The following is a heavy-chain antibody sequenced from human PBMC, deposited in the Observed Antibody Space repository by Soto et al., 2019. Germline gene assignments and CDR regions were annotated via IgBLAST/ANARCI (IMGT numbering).Heavy chain of an antibody. V-gene: IGHV4-61*01. CDR2: IYYSGST. J-gene: IGHJ6*02. CDR1: GGSVSSGSYY. CDR3: AGSELHYYSYYGMDV. D-gene: IGHD1-7*01. Sequence: QVQLQESGPGLVKPSETLSLTCTVSGGSVSSGSYYWSWIREPPGKGLEWIGYIYYSGSTNYNPTLKSRVTISVDTSKNQFSLKLSAVTAADTAVYYCAGSELHYYSYYGMDVWGQGTTVTVSS.